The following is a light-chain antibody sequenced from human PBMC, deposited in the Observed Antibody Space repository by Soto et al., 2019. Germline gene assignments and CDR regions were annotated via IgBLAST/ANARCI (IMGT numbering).Light chain of an antibody. CDR1: KLGDKY. V-gene: IGLV3-1*01. CDR3: QAWDSSTAQV. J-gene: IGLJ2*01. Sequence: SYELTQPPSVSVSPGQTASITCSGDKLGDKYACWYQQKPGQSPVLVIYQDSKRPSGIPERFSGSNSGNTATLTISGTQAMDEADYYCQAWDSSTAQVFGGGTKVTGL. CDR2: QDS.